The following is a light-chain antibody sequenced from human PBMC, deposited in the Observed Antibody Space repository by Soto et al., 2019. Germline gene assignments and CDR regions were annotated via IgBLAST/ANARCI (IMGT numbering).Light chain of an antibody. J-gene: IGLJ1*01. CDR1: NNDVGGYES. CDR3: SSYTSSSLYV. V-gene: IGLV2-14*01. CDR2: DVS. Sequence: QSVLTQPASGSGAPGQSITLSCTGTNNDVGGYESVSWYQQHAGRAPRLIIYDVSNRPSGVSGRFSGSKFGNTASLTISGLQAEDQADYYCSSYTSSSLYVFGTGTKVTVL.